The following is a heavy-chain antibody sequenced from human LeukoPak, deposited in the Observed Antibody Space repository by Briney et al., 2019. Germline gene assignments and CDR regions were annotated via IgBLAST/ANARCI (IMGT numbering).Heavy chain of an antibody. V-gene: IGHV1-8*03. D-gene: IGHD1-1*01. J-gene: IGHJ4*02. Sequence: GASVKVSCKASGYTFTSYDINWVRQATGQGLEWMGWMNPNSGNTGYAQKFQGRVTITRNTSISTAYMELRSLRSEDTAVYYCARGGSITSTGGLRYWGQGTLVTVSS. CDR3: ARGGSITSTGGLRY. CDR2: MNPNSGNT. CDR1: GYTFTSYD.